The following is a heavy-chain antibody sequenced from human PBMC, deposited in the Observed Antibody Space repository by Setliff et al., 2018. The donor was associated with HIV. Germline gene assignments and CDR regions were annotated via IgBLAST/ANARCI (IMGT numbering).Heavy chain of an antibody. V-gene: IGHV4-31*03. CDR3: ARVPRQLLKGAAAYFDY. CDR1: GGSISSGGYY. CDR2: IYYSGST. Sequence: PSETLSLTCTVSGGSISSGGYYWSWIRQHPGKGLEWIGYIYYSGSTYYNPSLKSRLTMSVDPSKNQFSLRLNSVTAADTAVYYCARVPRQLLKGAAAYFDYWGQGTLVTVSS. J-gene: IGHJ4*02. D-gene: IGHD5-18*01.